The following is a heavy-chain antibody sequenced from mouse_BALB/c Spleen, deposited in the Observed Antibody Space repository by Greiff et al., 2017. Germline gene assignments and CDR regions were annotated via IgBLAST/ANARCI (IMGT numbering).Heavy chain of an antibody. Sequence: VQLQQSGAELARPGASVKLSCKASGYTFTSYWMQWVKQRPGQGLEWIGAIYPGDGDTRYTQKFKGKATLTADKSSSTAYMQLSSLASEDSAVYYCARGDYGDFDVWGAGTTVTVSS. CDR1: GYTFTSYW. V-gene: IGHV1-87*01. CDR2: IYPGDGDT. J-gene: IGHJ1*01. CDR3: ARGDYGDFDV. D-gene: IGHD1-1*01.